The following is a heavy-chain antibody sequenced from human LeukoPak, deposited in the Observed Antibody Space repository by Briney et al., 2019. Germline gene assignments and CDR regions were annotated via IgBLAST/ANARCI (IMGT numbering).Heavy chain of an antibody. CDR3: ARVIRTAPGKGYFDY. V-gene: IGHV3-23*01. D-gene: IGHD6-13*01. Sequence: GGSLRLSCVTSGFMFSTYALSWVRQAPGKGLEWASSISGSGGSTYHADSVKGRFTISRDSSKNSLYLQMNSLRAEDTAIYYCARVIRTAPGKGYFDYWGLGALVTVSS. CDR1: GFMFSTYA. CDR2: ISGSGGST. J-gene: IGHJ4*02.